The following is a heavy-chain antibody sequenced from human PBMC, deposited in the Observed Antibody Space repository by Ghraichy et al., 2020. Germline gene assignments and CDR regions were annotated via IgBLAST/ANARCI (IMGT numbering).Heavy chain of an antibody. V-gene: IGHV3-15*01. CDR2: IRSKADGGTN. Sequence: GGSLRLSCAASGFTFSNAWMSWVRQAPGKGLEWLGRIRSKADGGTNDYAAPVKGRFFFYRDDSKDTLYLQMNSLKTEDTAVYYCTTLGLADTWGQGTLVTVSS. J-gene: IGHJ5*02. D-gene: IGHD2-21*01. CDR3: TTLGLADT. CDR1: GFTFSNAW.